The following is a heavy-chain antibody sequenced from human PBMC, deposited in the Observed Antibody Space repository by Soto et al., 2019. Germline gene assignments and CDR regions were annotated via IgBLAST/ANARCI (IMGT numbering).Heavy chain of an antibody. CDR3: AKDLGGSSSWYHYYYGMDV. J-gene: IGHJ6*02. D-gene: IGHD6-13*01. Sequence: GGSLRLSCAASGFTFSSYGMHWVRQAPGKGLEWVAVISYDGSNNYYADSVKGRFTISRDNSKNTLYLQMNSLRAEDTAVYYCAKDLGGSSSWYHYYYGMDVWGQGTTVTVSS. V-gene: IGHV3-30*18. CDR1: GFTFSSYG. CDR2: ISYDGSNN.